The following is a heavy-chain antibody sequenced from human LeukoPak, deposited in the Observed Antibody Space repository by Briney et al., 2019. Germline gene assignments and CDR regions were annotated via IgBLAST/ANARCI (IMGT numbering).Heavy chain of an antibody. V-gene: IGHV3-21*01. CDR2: ISSSSSYI. J-gene: IGHJ4*02. CDR3: AREGGSGSSKYLFDY. CDR1: GFTFSTYS. Sequence: GGSLRLSCAASGFTFSTYSMNWVRQAPGKGLEWVSSISSSSSYIYYADSVKGRSTISRDNAKNSLFLQMNSLRAEDTAVYYCAREGGSGSSKYLFDYWGQGTLVTVSS. D-gene: IGHD3-10*01.